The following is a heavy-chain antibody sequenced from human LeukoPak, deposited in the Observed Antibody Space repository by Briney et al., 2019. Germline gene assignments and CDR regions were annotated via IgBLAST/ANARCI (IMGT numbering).Heavy chain of an antibody. CDR2: IWYDGSNK. Sequence: PGRSLRLSCAASGFTFSSYGMHWVRQAPGKGLEWVAVIWYDGSNKYYADSVKGRFTISRDNSKNTLYLQMNSLRAEDTAVYYCARIGRGGSGSYYPPYYYYGMDVWGQGATVTVSS. D-gene: IGHD3-10*01. CDR1: GFTFSSYG. CDR3: ARIGRGGSGSYYPPYYYYGMDV. V-gene: IGHV3-33*01. J-gene: IGHJ6*02.